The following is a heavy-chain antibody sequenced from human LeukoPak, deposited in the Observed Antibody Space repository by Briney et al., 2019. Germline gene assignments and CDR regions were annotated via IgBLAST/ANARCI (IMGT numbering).Heavy chain of an antibody. J-gene: IGHJ4*02. CDR3: AGGTPYYFDY. D-gene: IGHD1-14*01. CDR2: IYSGGGT. V-gene: IGHV3-53*01. CDR1: GFTVSTNY. Sequence: GGSLRLSCAASGFTVSTNYMSWVRQAPGKGLEWVSVIYSGGGTYYADPVKGRFTISRDNTKNTLYLQMNSLRAEDTAVYYCAGGTPYYFDYWGQGTLVTVSS.